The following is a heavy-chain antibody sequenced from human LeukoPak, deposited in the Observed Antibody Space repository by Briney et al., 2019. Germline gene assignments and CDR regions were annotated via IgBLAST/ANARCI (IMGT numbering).Heavy chain of an antibody. CDR1: GGSISSSSYY. D-gene: IGHD3-22*01. Sequence: SETLSLTCTVSGGSISSSSYYWGWIRQPPGKGLEWIGSIYYSGSTYYNPSLKSRVTISVDTSKNQFSLKLSSVTAADTAVYYCARGRGDSSGYAFDYWGQGTLVTVSS. CDR3: ARGRGDSSGYAFDY. V-gene: IGHV4-39*01. CDR2: IYYSGST. J-gene: IGHJ4*02.